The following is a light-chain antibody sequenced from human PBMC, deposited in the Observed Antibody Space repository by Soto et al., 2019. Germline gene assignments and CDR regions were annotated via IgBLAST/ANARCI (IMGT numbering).Light chain of an antibody. V-gene: IGLV2-23*01. CDR2: EGS. J-gene: IGLJ2*01. Sequence: QSALTQPASVSGSPGQSITISCTGTSSDVGSYNLVSWYQQHPGKAPKLMIYEGSKRPSGVSNRFSGPKSGNTASLTISGLQAEYEADYYCCSYAGSSTYVVFGGGTKLTVL. CDR3: CSYAGSSTYVV. CDR1: SSDVGSYNL.